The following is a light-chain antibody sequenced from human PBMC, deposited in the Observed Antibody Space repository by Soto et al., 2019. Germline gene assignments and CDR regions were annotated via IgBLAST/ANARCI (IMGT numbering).Light chain of an antibody. CDR2: LNSDGSH. V-gene: IGLV4-69*01. Sequence: QPVLTQSPSASASLGASVKLTCTLSSGHSSYTIAWHQQQPEKGPRYLMNLNSDGSHNKGDGIPDRFSGSSSGAERYLTISSLQSEDEADYYCQTWGTGNWVFGGGTKLTVL. J-gene: IGLJ3*02. CDR1: SGHSSYT. CDR3: QTWGTGNWV.